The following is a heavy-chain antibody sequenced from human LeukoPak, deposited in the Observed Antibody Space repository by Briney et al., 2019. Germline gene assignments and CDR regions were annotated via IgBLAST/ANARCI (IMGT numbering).Heavy chain of an antibody. CDR2: INHSGST. J-gene: IGHJ4*02. V-gene: IGHV4-34*01. CDR1: GGSFSGYY. Sequence: SETLSLTCAVYGGSFSGYYWSWIRQPPGKGLEWIGEINHSGSTNYNPSLKSRVTISVDTSKNQFSLKLSSVTAADTAVCYCAREEGASGGRIVGATGPDYWGQGTLVTVSS. CDR3: AREEGASGGRIVGATGPDY. D-gene: IGHD1-26*01.